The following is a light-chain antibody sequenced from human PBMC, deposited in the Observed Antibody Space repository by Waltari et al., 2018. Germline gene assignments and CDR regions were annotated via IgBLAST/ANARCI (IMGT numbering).Light chain of an antibody. CDR1: QSVSSY. CDR2: DAS. Sequence: EIVLTQSPATLSLSPGERATLSCRASQSVSSYLAWYQQKPGQAPRPLIDDASNRATGIPARFSGSGSGTDFTLTLSSLEPEDFAVYYCQQRSNWPPTFGQGTKVEIK. V-gene: IGKV3-11*01. CDR3: QQRSNWPPT. J-gene: IGKJ1*01.